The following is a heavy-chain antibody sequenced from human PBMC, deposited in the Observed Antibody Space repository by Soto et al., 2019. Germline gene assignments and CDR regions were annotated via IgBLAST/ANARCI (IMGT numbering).Heavy chain of an antibody. Sequence: TGGSLRLSCAASGFSFSSYGMHWVRQAPGKGLEWVAVIWYDGSNKYYVDSVKGRFTISRDNSKNTLYLQTNSLRAEDTAVYYCAREYCGGDCYFDYWGQGTLVTVSS. CDR2: IWYDGSNK. CDR3: AREYCGGDCYFDY. V-gene: IGHV3-33*01. D-gene: IGHD2-21*01. CDR1: GFSFSSYG. J-gene: IGHJ4*02.